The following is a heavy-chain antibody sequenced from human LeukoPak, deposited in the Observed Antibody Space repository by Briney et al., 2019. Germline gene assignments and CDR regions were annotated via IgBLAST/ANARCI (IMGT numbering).Heavy chain of an antibody. J-gene: IGHJ4*02. CDR3: ARESNSGYYRFDF. V-gene: IGHV4-34*01. CDR1: GGSFSGYY. CDR2: INHSGST. Sequence: TSETLSLTCAVYGGSFSGYYWSWIRQSPGKRLEWIGEINHSGSTHYNPSLKSRVIISVDTSKRRFFLKLNSVTAADTAVYYCARESNSGYYRFDFWGQGSPVTVSS. D-gene: IGHD3-22*01.